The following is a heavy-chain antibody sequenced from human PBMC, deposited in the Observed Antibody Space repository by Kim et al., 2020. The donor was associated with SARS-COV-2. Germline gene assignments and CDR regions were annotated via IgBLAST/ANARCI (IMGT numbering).Heavy chain of an antibody. D-gene: IGHD7-27*01. CDR3: ARDGLSGPGDYFDY. Sequence: YAQDVTGRFVFASDSSVSTAYLQITSLQADDTAVYYCARDGLSGPGDYFDYWGQGTLVTVSP. J-gene: IGHJ4*02. V-gene: IGHV7-4-1*02.